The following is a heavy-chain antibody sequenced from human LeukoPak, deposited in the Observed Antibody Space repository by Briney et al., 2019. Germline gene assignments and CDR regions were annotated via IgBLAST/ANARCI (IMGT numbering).Heavy chain of an antibody. D-gene: IGHD3-9*01. CDR3: ARVSFTYYDILTGEFDY. Sequence: SQTLSLTCTVSSGSISRGGYYWSWIRQHPGKGLEWIGYIYYSGSTYYNPSLKSRVTISVDTSKNQFSLKLSSVTAADTAVYYCARVSFTYYDILTGEFDYWGQGTLVTVSS. V-gene: IGHV4-31*03. CDR1: SGSISRGGYY. J-gene: IGHJ4*02. CDR2: IYYSGST.